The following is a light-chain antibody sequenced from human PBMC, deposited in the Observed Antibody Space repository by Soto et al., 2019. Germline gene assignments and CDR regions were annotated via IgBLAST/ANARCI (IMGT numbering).Light chain of an antibody. CDR1: QSVSSSY. Sequence: EIVLTQSPGTLSLSPGERATLSCRASQSVSSSYLAWYQQKPGQAPRLLIYGSSSRATGNPDRFSGSGSGTDFTFTISRLGPEDFAVYYCQQYGSSPLTFGPGTKVDIK. CDR3: QQYGSSPLT. CDR2: GSS. J-gene: IGKJ3*01. V-gene: IGKV3-20*01.